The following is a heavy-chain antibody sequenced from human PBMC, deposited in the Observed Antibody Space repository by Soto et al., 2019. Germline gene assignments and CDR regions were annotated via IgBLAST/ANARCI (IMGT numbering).Heavy chain of an antibody. CDR2: IYYIGTT. D-gene: IGHD4-17*01. Sequence: LSHTYTVSGGSISSYYWGWIRQPPGKGLEWIGYIYYIGTTKYNPSLKSRVTMSVDTSKNQFSLKLTSVTAADTAVYYCASYRPDYGDYGIDYWGQGIQVTVAS. CDR3: ASYRPDYGDYGIDY. CDR1: GGSISSYY. J-gene: IGHJ4*02. V-gene: IGHV4-59*01.